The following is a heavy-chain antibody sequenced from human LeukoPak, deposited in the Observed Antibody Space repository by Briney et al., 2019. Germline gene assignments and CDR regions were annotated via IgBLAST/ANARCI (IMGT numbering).Heavy chain of an antibody. J-gene: IGHJ5*02. V-gene: IGHV4-34*01. Sequence: SETLSLPCAVYGGSFSGYYWSWIRQPPGKGLEWIGEINHSGSANYNPSLKSRVTISVDTSKNQFSLKLSSVTAADTAVYYCARQIRWLRYWFDPWGQGTLVTVSS. D-gene: IGHD5-12*01. CDR1: GGSFSGYY. CDR2: INHSGSA. CDR3: ARQIRWLRYWFDP.